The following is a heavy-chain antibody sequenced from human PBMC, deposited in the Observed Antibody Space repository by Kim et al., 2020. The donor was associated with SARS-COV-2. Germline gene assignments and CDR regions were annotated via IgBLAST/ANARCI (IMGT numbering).Heavy chain of an antibody. Sequence: ASAKVSCKASGYTFTSYDINWVRQATGQGLEWMGWMNPNSGNTGYAQKFQGRVTMTRNTSISTAYMELSSLRSEDTAVYYCARGGDDILTGFAGWFDPSGQGTLVTVSS. CDR2: MNPNSGNT. V-gene: IGHV1-8*01. CDR1: GYTFTSYD. D-gene: IGHD3-9*01. CDR3: ARGGDDILTGFAGWFDP. J-gene: IGHJ5*02.